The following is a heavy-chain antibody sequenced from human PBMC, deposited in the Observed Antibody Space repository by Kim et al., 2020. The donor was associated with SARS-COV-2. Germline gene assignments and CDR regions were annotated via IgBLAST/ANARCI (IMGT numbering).Heavy chain of an antibody. D-gene: IGHD6-13*01. Sequence: SETLSLTCTVSGGSISSYYWSWIRQPPGKGLEWIGYIYYSGSTNYNPFLKIRVTISVDTSKNQFSLKLSSVTAADTAVYYCARGSSRSWYSTGYYYYYGRDVWGQGTTVTVSS. CDR1: GGSISSYY. CDR3: ARGSSRSWYSTGYYYYYGRDV. V-gene: IGHV4-59*01. CDR2: IYYSGST. J-gene: IGHJ6*02.